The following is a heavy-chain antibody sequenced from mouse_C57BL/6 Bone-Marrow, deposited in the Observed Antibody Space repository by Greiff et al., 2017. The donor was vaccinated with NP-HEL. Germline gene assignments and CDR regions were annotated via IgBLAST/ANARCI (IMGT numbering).Heavy chain of an antibody. Sequence: VQRVESGPGLVQPSQSLSVTCTVSGFSLTSYGVHWVRQSPGKGLEWLGVIWSGGSTDYNAAFISRLSISKDNSKSQVFFKMNSLQADDTAIYYCAREGSGYPYYYAMDYWGQGTSVTVSS. CDR2: IWSGGST. D-gene: IGHD3-2*02. J-gene: IGHJ4*01. V-gene: IGHV2-2*01. CDR1: GFSLTSYG. CDR3: AREGSGYPYYYAMDY.